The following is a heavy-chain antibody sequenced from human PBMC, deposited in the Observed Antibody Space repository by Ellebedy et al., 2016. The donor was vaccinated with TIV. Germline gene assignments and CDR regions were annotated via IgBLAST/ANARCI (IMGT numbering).Heavy chain of an antibody. D-gene: IGHD3-16*02. J-gene: IGHJ4*02. V-gene: IGHV1-69*04. CDR2: IIPILGKP. Sequence: ASVKVSCKASGGTFSSFAISWVRQAPGQGLEWMGRIIPILGKPNYSQKFRGRVTITAERSTSTAYIELSSLRPEDTAVYYCAGRPGRSLGEVSPLDYWGQGTLVTVSS. CDR3: AGRPGRSLGEVSPLDY. CDR1: GGTFSSFA.